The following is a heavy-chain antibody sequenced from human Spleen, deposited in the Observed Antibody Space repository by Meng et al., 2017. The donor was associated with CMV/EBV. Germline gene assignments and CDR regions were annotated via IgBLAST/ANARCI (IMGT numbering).Heavy chain of an antibody. CDR2: VYYSWST. Sequence: DYYFWSWLRPPPGEGLDWVGYVYYSWSTFYSPSLKSRVTISVDTSKNQFSLKLSSVPAADTAVYYCASLGYFSSTSCQTRAYYFDYWGQGTLVTVSS. V-gene: IGHV4-30-4*08. J-gene: IGHJ4*02. CDR3: ASLGYFSSTSCQTRAYYFDY. CDR1: DYYF. D-gene: IGHD2-2*01.